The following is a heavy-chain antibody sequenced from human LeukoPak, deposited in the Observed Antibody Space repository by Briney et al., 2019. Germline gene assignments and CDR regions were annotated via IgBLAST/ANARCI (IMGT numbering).Heavy chain of an antibody. D-gene: IGHD3-22*01. V-gene: IGHV3-23*01. CDR3: AKARRDYYDSSGYYLYDY. J-gene: IGHJ4*02. Sequence: GGSLRLSCAASGFTFSSYAMSWVRQAPGKGLEWVSAISGSGGSTYYADSVKGRFTISRDNPKNTLYLQMNSLRAEDTAVYYCAKARRDYYDSSGYYLYDYWGQGTLVTVSS. CDR2: ISGSGGST. CDR1: GFTFSSYA.